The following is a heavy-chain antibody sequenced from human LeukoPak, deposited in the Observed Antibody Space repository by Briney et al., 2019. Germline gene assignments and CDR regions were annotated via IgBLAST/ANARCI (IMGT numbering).Heavy chain of an antibody. D-gene: IGHD3-3*01. CDR1: GFTFSRHW. CDR2: IKQDGSHQ. CDR3: AKEEWFRFDY. Sequence: GGSLRLSCSASGFTFSRHWMTWVRQAPGKGLEWVAKIKQDGSHQFYVDSVRGRFTISKDNAKNSLYLQMNGLTIEDTAIYYCAKEEWFRFDYWGQGNLVTVSS. J-gene: IGHJ4*02. V-gene: IGHV3-7*01.